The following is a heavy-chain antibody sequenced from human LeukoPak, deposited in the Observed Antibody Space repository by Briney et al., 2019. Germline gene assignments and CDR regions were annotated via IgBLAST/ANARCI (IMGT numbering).Heavy chain of an antibody. D-gene: IGHD3-3*01. CDR1: GYTFTSYG. CDR2: ISAYNGNT. Sequence: ASVKVSCKASGYTFTSYGISWVRQAPGQGLEWMGWISAYNGNTNYAQKLQGRVTMTTDTSTSTAYMELRSLRSDDTAVYYCARSQEGLRFLEWFINDFDYWGQGTLVTVSS. V-gene: IGHV1-18*01. CDR3: ARSQEGLRFLEWFINDFDY. J-gene: IGHJ4*02.